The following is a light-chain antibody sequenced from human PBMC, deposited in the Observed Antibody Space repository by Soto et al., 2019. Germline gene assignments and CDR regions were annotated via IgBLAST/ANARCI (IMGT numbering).Light chain of an antibody. Sequence: DIQMTQSPSTLSASVGDRVTITCRASQSVSSSLAWYQKKPGKAPKLLIYDASSLESGVPARFSGSGSGTEFTLTISSLQPDDLATYYCQQYNSYWTFGQGTKVHIK. CDR3: QQYNSYWT. V-gene: IGKV1-5*01. CDR1: QSVSSS. CDR2: DAS. J-gene: IGKJ1*01.